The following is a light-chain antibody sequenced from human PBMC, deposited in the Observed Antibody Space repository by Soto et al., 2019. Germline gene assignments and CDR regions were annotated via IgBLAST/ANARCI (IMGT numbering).Light chain of an antibody. V-gene: IGKV3-20*01. Sequence: EVVLTQSPGTLSLSPGERATLSCRASQSVRSRYLAWYQQKPGQAPRVVVYGASTRATGIPARFSGSGSGTEFTLTISGLQSEDFAVYYCQTYDSWPLFGQGTRLEIK. CDR3: QTYDSWPL. CDR1: QSVRSRY. J-gene: IGKJ5*01. CDR2: GAS.